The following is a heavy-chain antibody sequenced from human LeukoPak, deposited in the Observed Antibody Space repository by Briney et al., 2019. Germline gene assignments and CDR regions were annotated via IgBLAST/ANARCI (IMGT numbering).Heavy chain of an antibody. J-gene: IGHJ5*02. CDR2: IYWDDDK. V-gene: IGHV2-5*02. CDR3: AHTRREGFDTDNWFDP. Sequence: SGPTLVKPPQTLTLTCTFSGFSLSTSRVGVGWIRQPPGKALECLALIYWDDDKRYSPSLKSRLTITKDTSKNQVVLTMTNMDPVDTATYYCAHTRREGFDTDNWFDPWGQGTLVTVSS. CDR1: GFSLSTSRVG. D-gene: IGHD3-9*01.